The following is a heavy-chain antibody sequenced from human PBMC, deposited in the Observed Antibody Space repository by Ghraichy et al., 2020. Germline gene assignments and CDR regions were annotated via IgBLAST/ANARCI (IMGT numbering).Heavy chain of an antibody. CDR2: IKKDGSEK. D-gene: IGHD6-19*01. J-gene: IGHJ4*02. CDR1: GFIFSGYW. CDR3: ARDLAGGWYFDY. Sequence: GGSLRLSCAASGFIFSGYWMSWVRQAPGKGPEWVANIKKDGSEKYYVDSVKGRFTISRDNAKNSLYLEMNSLRAEDTAVYYCARDLAGGWYFDYWGQGALVTVSS. V-gene: IGHV3-7*01.